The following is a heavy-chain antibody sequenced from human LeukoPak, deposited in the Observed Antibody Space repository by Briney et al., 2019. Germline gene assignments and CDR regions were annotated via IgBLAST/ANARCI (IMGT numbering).Heavy chain of an antibody. CDR1: GDSISSYY. CDR2: IYYSGST. J-gene: IGHJ4*02. Sequence: SETLSLTCTVSGDSISSYYWGWIRQPPGKEPEWIGYIYYSGSTNYNPSLKSRVTMSVDTSKNQFSLKLTSVTAADTALYYCARGYSSSSYYFDHWGPGILVTVSS. D-gene: IGHD6-6*01. CDR3: ARGYSSSSYYFDH. V-gene: IGHV4-59*01.